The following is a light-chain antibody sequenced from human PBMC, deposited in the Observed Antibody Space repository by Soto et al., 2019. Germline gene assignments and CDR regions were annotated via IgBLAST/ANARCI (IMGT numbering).Light chain of an antibody. CDR3: SSYTSSDTLV. J-gene: IGLJ1*01. V-gene: IGLV2-14*01. Sequence: QSALTQPASVSGSHGQSITISCTRTSSDVGAYNYVSWYQQPPGEAPKLMMYKVTARPSGVSNRFAGSKSGNTASLTISGLQADDEADYNCSSYTSSDTLVFGTGTKVTVL. CDR2: KVT. CDR1: SSDVGAYNY.